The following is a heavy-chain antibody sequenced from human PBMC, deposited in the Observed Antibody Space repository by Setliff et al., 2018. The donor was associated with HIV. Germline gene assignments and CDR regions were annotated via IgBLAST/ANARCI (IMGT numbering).Heavy chain of an antibody. CDR3: GTVRIAVPDDFDF. CDR1: GYAITSGFY. V-gene: IGHV4-38-2*01. J-gene: IGHJ4*02. D-gene: IGHD6-19*01. Sequence: SETLSLTCAVSGYAITSGFYWGWIRQPPGKGLEWIGSIYHSGTTNYNSSLKSRVTMTADTSAATAYMVLSSLRSEDTALYYCGTVRIAVPDDFDFWGQGTLVTVSS. CDR2: IYHSGTT.